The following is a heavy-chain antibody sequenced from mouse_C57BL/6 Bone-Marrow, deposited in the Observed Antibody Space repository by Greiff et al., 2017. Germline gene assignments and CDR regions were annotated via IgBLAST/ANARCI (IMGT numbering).Heavy chain of an antibody. CDR1: GFNIKDDY. J-gene: IGHJ4*01. Sequence: VQLQQSGAELVRPGASVKLSCTASGFNIKDDYMHWVKQRPEQGLEWIGWIDPENGDTEYASQFQGKATITADTSSNTAYLHLSSLTSEDTAVYYCTTPYYYASSHPMDYWGQGTSVTVSS. CDR2: IDPENGDT. V-gene: IGHV14-4*01. D-gene: IGHD1-1*01. CDR3: TTPYYYASSHPMDY.